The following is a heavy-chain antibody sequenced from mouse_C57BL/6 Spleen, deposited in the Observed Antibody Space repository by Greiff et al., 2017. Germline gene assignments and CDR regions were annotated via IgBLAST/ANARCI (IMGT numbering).Heavy chain of an antibody. D-gene: IGHD1-1*01. CDR1: GYAFSSYW. J-gene: IGHJ4*01. CDR2: IYPGDGDT. CDR3: ARYGTTVVEDYAMDY. V-gene: IGHV1-80*01. Sequence: QVQLKQSGAELVKPGASVKISCKASGYAFSSYWMNWVKQRPGKGLEWIGQIYPGDGDTNYNGQFKGKATLTADKSSSTAYMQLSSLTSEDSAVYFCARYGTTVVEDYAMDYWGQGTSVTVSS.